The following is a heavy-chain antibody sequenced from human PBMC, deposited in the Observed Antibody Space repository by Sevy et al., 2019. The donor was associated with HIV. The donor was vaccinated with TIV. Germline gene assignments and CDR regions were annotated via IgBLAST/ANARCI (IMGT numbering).Heavy chain of an antibody. CDR3: AKGYGSGSPPDY. D-gene: IGHD3-10*01. J-gene: IGHJ4*02. V-gene: IGHV3-23*01. CDR2: ISGSGGST. Sequence: GGSLRLSCAASGFIFDSYAMTWVRQAPGKGLEWVSGISGSGGSTYYADSVKGRFTISRDNSGNTLYLEMNSLRAEDTAVYYCAKGYGSGSPPDYWGQGTLVTVSS. CDR1: GFIFDSYA.